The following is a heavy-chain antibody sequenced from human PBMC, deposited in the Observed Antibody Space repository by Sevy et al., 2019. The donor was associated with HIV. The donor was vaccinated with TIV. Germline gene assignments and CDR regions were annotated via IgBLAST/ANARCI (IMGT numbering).Heavy chain of an antibody. V-gene: IGHV3-30-3*01. CDR1: GFSIGDEI. CDR3: ARLSSCGGDCYYLDF. CDR2: LSHVGGSD. Sequence: GGSLRLSCAASGFSIGDEIMNWVRQAPGKGLEWVAILSHVGGSDYYADSVKVRFTISRDTSKNTLYLEMNRLRREDTAVYYCARLSSCGGDCYYLDFWGQGTLVTVSS. J-gene: IGHJ4*02. D-gene: IGHD2-21*02.